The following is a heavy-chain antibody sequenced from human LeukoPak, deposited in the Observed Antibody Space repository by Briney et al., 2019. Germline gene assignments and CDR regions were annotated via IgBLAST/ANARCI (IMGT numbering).Heavy chain of an antibody. J-gene: IGHJ4*02. D-gene: IGHD6-13*01. CDR1: GYSFTSYW. CDR3: ARPLVGTGYSSSWYFAY. Sequence: PGESLKISCKGSGYSFTSYWIAWVRQMPGKGLEWMGIIYPGDSDTRYSPSFQGQVTISADKSISTAYLQWTSLKASDTAMYHCARPLVGTGYSSSWYFAYWGQGTQVTVSS. V-gene: IGHV5-51*01. CDR2: IYPGDSDT.